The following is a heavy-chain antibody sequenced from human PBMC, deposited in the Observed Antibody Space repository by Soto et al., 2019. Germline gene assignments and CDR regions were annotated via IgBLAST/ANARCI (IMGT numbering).Heavy chain of an antibody. J-gene: IGHJ4*02. CDR2: ISFDGGDT. CDR3: ARGRWQKYCANPYCFTFDS. D-gene: IGHD2-21*01. Sequence: QVQLVESGGGVVQPGRSLRRSCTASGFSLSDYGMHWVRQAPGTGLEWVAFISFDGGDTYYADSLRGRFTVSRDNSKDTLYLQVNSLRDDDTAVFYCARGRWQKYCANPYCFTFDSWGQGTLVTVSS. CDR1: GFSLSDYG. V-gene: IGHV3-30*03.